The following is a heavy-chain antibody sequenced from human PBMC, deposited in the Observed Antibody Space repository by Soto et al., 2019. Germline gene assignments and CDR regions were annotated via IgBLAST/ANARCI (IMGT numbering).Heavy chain of an antibody. CDR2: IYYTGKT. J-gene: IGHJ5*02. CDR1: GDYIHVGGYY. V-gene: IGHV4-30-4*01. D-gene: IGHD2-2*01. CDR3: GRDLTSNANCIDP. Sequence: SETLSLPCSVSGDYIHVGGYYWTWIRQRPGKGLEWMGYIYYTGKTYYNPSPESRLTMSVDRSKNQFSLRLTSVTAADTAVYFCGRDLTSNANCIDPWGQGTLVTVSS.